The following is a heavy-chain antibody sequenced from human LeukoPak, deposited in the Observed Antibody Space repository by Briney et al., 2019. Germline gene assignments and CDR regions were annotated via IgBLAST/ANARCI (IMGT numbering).Heavy chain of an antibody. J-gene: IGHJ5*02. CDR1: GFTFSSYG. CDR2: ISYDGSNK. CDR3: AKDLGIVVVPAAPAFDP. V-gene: IGHV3-30*18. D-gene: IGHD2-2*01. Sequence: GGSLRLSCAASGFTFSSYGMHWVRQAPGKGLEWVAVISYDGSNKYYADSVKGRFTISRDNSKNTLYLQMNSLRAEDTAVYYCAKDLGIVVVPAAPAFDPWGQGTLVTVSS.